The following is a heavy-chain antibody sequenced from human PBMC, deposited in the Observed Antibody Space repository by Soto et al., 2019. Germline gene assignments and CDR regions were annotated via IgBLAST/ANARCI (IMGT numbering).Heavy chain of an antibody. V-gene: IGHV3-48*02. CDR1: GFTFSSYS. J-gene: IGHJ5*02. D-gene: IGHD3-22*01. CDR2: ISSSSSTI. CDR3: ARNYYDSSGYFLDWFDP. Sequence: GGSLRLSCAASGFTFSSYSMNWVRQAPGKGLEWVSYISSSSSTIYYADSVKGRFTISGDNAKNSLYLQMNSLRDEDTAVYYCARNYYDSSGYFLDWFDPWGQGTLVTVSS.